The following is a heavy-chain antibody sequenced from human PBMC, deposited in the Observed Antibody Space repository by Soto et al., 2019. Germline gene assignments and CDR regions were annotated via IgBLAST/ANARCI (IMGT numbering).Heavy chain of an antibody. V-gene: IGHV4-59*01. CDR2: IYYSGST. D-gene: IGHD2-15*01. J-gene: IGHJ4*02. Sequence: SETLSLTCTVSGGSISSYYWSWIRQPPGKGLEWIGYIYYSGSTNYNPSLKSRVTISVDTSKNQFSLKLSSVTAADTAVYYCVRDQGGPFDYWGRGTLVTVSS. CDR1: GGSISSYY. CDR3: VRDQGGPFDY.